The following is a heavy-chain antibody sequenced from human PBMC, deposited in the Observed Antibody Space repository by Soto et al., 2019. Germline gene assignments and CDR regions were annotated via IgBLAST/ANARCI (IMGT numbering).Heavy chain of an antibody. V-gene: IGHV3-7*05. CDR3: ARVPAAIVYYYYGMDV. Sequence: VQLVESGGGLVQPGGSLRLSCAASGFTFSSYWMSWVRQAPGKGLDWVANIKQDGSEKYYVDSVKGRFTISRDNAQTSLYLQMNSLRAEDTAVYYCARVPAAIVYYYYGMDVWGQGTTVTVSS. D-gene: IGHD2-2*01. J-gene: IGHJ6*02. CDR2: IKQDGSEK. CDR1: GFTFSSYW.